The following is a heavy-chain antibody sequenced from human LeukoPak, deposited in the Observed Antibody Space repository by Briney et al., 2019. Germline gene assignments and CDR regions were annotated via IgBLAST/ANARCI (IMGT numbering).Heavy chain of an antibody. Sequence: PGGSLRLSCAASGFTFSSSAMSWVRQAPGKGLEWVSAISGSGGSTYYADSVKGRFTISRDSSKNTLYLQMNSLRAEDTAVYYCAKDPGYSYGVNFDYWGQGTLVTVSS. CDR2: ISGSGGST. D-gene: IGHD5-18*01. CDR1: GFTFSSSA. CDR3: AKDPGYSYGVNFDY. V-gene: IGHV3-23*01. J-gene: IGHJ4*02.